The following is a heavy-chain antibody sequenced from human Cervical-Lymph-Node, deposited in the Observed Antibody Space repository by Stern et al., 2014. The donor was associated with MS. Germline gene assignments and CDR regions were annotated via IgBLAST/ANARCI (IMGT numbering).Heavy chain of an antibody. V-gene: IGHV1-18*01. CDR3: GRGWGDPRH. Sequence: VQLVESGAEVKKPGASVNVSCKASGYTFSSFAITWVRQAPGQGLEWMGTITVYNGNTNYAQRVQDRVTMTTDTSKNTAYMEVRTLRSDDPAVYYGGRGWGDPRHWGQGTLVTVSS. CDR1: GYTFSSFA. CDR2: ITVYNGNT. J-gene: IGHJ4*02. D-gene: IGHD3-16*01.